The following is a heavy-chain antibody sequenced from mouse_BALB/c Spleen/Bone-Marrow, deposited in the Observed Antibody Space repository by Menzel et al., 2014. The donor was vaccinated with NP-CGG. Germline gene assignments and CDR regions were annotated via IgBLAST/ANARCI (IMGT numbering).Heavy chain of an antibody. CDR1: GFTFXIYA. Sequence: EVKLVESGGGLVQPKGSLKLSCAASGFTFXIYAMNWVRQAPRKGLEWVVRISSKSTNYTACYADSVKDRFTISSDDSQSMLYLQMNSLKTEDTAIYYCVRQDYDYPMDYWGQGTSVTVSS. D-gene: IGHD2-4*01. J-gene: IGHJ4*01. V-gene: IGHV10-1*01. CDR3: VRQDYDYPMDY. CDR2: ISSKSTNYTA.